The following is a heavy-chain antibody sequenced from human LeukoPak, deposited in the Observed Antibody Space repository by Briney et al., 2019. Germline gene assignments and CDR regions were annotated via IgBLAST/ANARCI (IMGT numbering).Heavy chain of an antibody. V-gene: IGHV1-69*01. CDR3: ARSLPRIDIVEHYFDY. Sequence: SVKVSCKASGGTFSSYAISWVRRAPGQGLEWMGGIIPIFGTANYAQKFQGRVTITADESTSTAYMELSSLRSEDTAVYYCARSLPRIDIVEHYFDYWGQGTLVTVSS. CDR2: IIPIFGTA. CDR1: GGTFSSYA. J-gene: IGHJ4*02. D-gene: IGHD2-21*01.